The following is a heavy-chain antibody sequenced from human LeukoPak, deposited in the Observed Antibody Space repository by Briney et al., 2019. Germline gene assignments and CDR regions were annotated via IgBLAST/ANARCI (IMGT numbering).Heavy chain of an antibody. CDR2: IYSGGGT. V-gene: IGHV3-53*01. CDR1: GFTVSSNY. CDR3: ARELVSLGTGYFDL. J-gene: IGHJ2*01. Sequence: GGSLRLSCAASGFTVSSNYMSWVRQAPGKGLEWVSVIYSGGGTSYADSVKGRFTISRDNSKNTAYLQTNSLRAEDTAIYYCARELVSLGTGYFDLWGRGTLVTVSS. D-gene: IGHD7-27*01.